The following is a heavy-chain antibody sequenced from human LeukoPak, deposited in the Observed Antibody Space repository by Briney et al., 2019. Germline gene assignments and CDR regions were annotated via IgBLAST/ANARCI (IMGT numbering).Heavy chain of an antibody. V-gene: IGHV3-23*01. CDR1: GFTVSSNY. Sequence: GGSLRLSCAASGFTVSSNYMSWVRQAPGKGLEWVSAISGSGGSTYYADSVKGRFTISRDNSKNTLYLQMNSLRAEDTAVYYCAKVELCLDYWGQGTLVTVSS. CDR2: ISGSGGST. CDR3: AKVELCLDY. D-gene: IGHD2-2*01. J-gene: IGHJ4*02.